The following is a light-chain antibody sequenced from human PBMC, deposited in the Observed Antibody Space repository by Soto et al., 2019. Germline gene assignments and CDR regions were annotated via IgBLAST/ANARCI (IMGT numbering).Light chain of an antibody. Sequence: EIVLTQSPDTLSLSPGERAALSCRASQSVLDNFLAWYQQKPGQSPRLLIYAATSRATGIPERFSGSGSETDFTLTIYRLEPEDFAVYYCQQYGSSPYTFGQGTKVEIK. V-gene: IGKV3-20*01. J-gene: IGKJ2*01. CDR2: AAT. CDR1: QSVLDNF. CDR3: QQYGSSPYT.